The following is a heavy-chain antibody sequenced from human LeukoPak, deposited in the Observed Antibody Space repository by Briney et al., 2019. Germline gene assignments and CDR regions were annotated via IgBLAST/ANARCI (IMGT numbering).Heavy chain of an antibody. CDR2: ISSSSSYI. CDR3: ASYYDYCYMDV. J-gene: IGHJ6*03. CDR1: GFTFSSYS. Sequence: GGSLRLSCAASGFTFSSYSMNWVRQAPGKGLDWVSSISSSSSYIYYADSVKGRFTISRDNAKNSLYLQMNSLRAEDTAVYYCASYYDYCYMDVWGKGTTVTVSS. V-gene: IGHV3-21*01.